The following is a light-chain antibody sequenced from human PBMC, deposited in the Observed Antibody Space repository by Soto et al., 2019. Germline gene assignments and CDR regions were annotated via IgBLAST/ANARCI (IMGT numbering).Light chain of an antibody. J-gene: IGKJ2*01. CDR1: QSISSSY. V-gene: IGKV3-20*01. Sequence: EIVLTQSPGTLSLSPGERATLSCRASQSISSSYLAWYQQKPGQAPRLLIYAASSRATGIPDRFSGSGSGTDFTLTIIRLEPEEFAVYYCQQYGSSSYTFGQGTQLEIK. CDR2: AAS. CDR3: QQYGSSSYT.